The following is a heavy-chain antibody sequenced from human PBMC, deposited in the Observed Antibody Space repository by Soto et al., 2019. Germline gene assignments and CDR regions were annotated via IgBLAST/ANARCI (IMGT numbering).Heavy chain of an antibody. Sequence: GGSLRLSCAASGFTFSIYWMSWVRQAPGKGLEWVANIKQDGSEKYYVDSVKGRFTISRDNAKNSLYLQMNSLRAEDTAVYYCARGGEQLAWNYYYYYGMDVWGQGTTVTVSS. CDR2: IKQDGSEK. J-gene: IGHJ6*02. V-gene: IGHV3-7*03. D-gene: IGHD6-6*01. CDR1: GFTFSIYW. CDR3: ARGGEQLAWNYYYYYGMDV.